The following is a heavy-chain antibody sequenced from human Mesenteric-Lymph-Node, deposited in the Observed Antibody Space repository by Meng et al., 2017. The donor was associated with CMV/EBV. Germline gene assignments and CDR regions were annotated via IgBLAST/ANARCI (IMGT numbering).Heavy chain of an antibody. CDR2: INSDGSST. J-gene: IGHJ5*02. CDR1: GFPVSSTY. CDR3: ARDPECSSTSCYTLNWFDP. D-gene: IGHD2-2*02. V-gene: IGHV3-74*01. Sequence: GESLKISCAASGFPVSSTYMSWVRQAPGKGLVWVSRINSDGSSTSYADSVKGRFSSSRDNAKNTLYLQMNSLRAEDTAVYYCARDPECSSTSCYTLNWFDPWGQGTLVTVSS.